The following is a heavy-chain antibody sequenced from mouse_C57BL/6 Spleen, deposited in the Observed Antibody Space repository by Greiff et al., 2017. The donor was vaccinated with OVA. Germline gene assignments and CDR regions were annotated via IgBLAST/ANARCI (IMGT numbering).Heavy chain of an antibody. D-gene: IGHD2-5*01. CDR3: ARAAYYSNRYYFDY. J-gene: IGHJ2*01. V-gene: IGHV1-52*01. CDR2: IDPSDSET. Sequence: QVQLQQPGAELVRPGSSVKLSCKASGYTFTSYWMHWVKQRPIQGLEWIGNIDPSDSETHYNQKFKDKATLTVAKSSSTAYMQLSSLTSEDSAVYYCARAAYYSNRYYFDYWGQGTTLTVSS. CDR1: GYTFTSYW.